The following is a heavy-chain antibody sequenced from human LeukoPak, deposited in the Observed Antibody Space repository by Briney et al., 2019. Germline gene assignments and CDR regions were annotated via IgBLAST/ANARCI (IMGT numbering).Heavy chain of an antibody. CDR2: ISSSSSYI. CDR1: GFTFSSYS. CDR3: ARAKGGIVGATTTFDY. J-gene: IGHJ4*02. D-gene: IGHD1-26*01. V-gene: IGHV3-21*01. Sequence: GGSLRLSCAASGFTFSSYSMNWVRQAPGKGLEWVSSISSSSSYIYYADSVKGRFTISRDNAKNSLYLQMNSLRAEDTAVYYCARAKGGIVGATTTFDYWGQGTLVTVSS.